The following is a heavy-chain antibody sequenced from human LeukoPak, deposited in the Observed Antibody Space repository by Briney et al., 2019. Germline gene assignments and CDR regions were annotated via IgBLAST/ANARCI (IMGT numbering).Heavy chain of an antibody. V-gene: IGHV4-39*07. Sequence: SETLPLTCTVSGGSISSSSYYWGWIRQPPGKGLEWIGSVYYTGASYYNPSLKSRVTISIDTSKKHFSLKLTSVTAADTAVYYCARGAPPQNWGQGTLVTVSS. CDR2: VYYTGAS. J-gene: IGHJ4*02. CDR1: GGSISSSSYY. CDR3: ARGAPPQN.